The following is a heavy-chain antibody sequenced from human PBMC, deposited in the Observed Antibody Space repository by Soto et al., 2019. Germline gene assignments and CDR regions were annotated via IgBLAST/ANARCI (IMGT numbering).Heavy chain of an antibody. CDR2: IYPGDSDT. V-gene: IGHV5-51*01. Sequence: RGESLKISCKGSGYSFTSYWIGWVRQMPGKGLEWMGIIYPGDSDTRYSPSFQGQVTISADKSISTAYLQWSSLKASDTAMYYCARSQGFSYDSSGYYPRPFDYWGQGTLVTVSS. CDR3: ARSQGFSYDSSGYYPRPFDY. D-gene: IGHD3-22*01. J-gene: IGHJ4*02. CDR1: GYSFTSYW.